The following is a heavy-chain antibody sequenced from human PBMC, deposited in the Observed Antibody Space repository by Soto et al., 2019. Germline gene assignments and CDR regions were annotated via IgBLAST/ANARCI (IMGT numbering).Heavy chain of an antibody. D-gene: IGHD3-22*01. V-gene: IGHV3-15*01. J-gene: IGHJ5*02. CDR1: GLACMNVS. Sequence: ASGLACMNVSVVWVRLTQGKGLEWVGRIKSKTDGGTTDYAAPVKGRFTISRDDSKNTLYLQMNSLKTEDTAVYFCTTVVHYDDAPWFDPWVQGTLVTGSS. CDR2: IKSKTDGGTT. CDR3: TTVVHYDDAPWFDP.